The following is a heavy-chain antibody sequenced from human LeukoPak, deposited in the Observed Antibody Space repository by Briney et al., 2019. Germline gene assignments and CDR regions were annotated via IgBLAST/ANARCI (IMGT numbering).Heavy chain of an antibody. CDR3: ARVTYPYYYYGMDV. J-gene: IGHJ6*02. CDR2: IYYSGST. Sequence: SETLSLTCTVSGGSISSGDYYWRWIRQPPGKGLERIGYIYYSGSTYYNPSLKSRVTISVDASKNQFSLKLSSVTAADTAVYYCARVTYPYYYYGMDVWGQGTTVTVSS. D-gene: IGHD1-14*01. V-gene: IGHV4-30-4*01. CDR1: GGSISSGDYY.